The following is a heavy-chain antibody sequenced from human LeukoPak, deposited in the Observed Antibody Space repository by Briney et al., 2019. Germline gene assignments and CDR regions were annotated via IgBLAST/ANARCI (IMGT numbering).Heavy chain of an antibody. J-gene: IGHJ4*02. CDR3: ARGVVPAAPFSY. CDR1: GSSISSGSYY. V-gene: IGHV4-61*02. Sequence: SETLSLTCTVSGSSISSGSYYWSWIRQPAGKGLEWIGRIYTSGSTNYNPSLKSRVTISVDTSKNQFSLKLSPVTAADTAVYYCARGVVPAAPFSYWGQGTLVTVSS. CDR2: IYTSGST. D-gene: IGHD2-2*01.